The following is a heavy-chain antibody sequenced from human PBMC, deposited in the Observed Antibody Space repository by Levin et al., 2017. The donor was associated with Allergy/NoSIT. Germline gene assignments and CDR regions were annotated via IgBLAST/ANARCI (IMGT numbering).Heavy chain of an antibody. Sequence: SQTLSLTCTVTGGSISGYHWGWIRQPPGKGLEWIGYISYSGSTDYNPSLKSRVTISLDTSKDQFSLKLTSVSAADTAIYYCVRDQAGPHDAFDIWGQGTMVTVSS. CDR2: ISYSGST. J-gene: IGHJ3*02. V-gene: IGHV4-59*01. CDR3: VRDQAGPHDAFDI. CDR1: GGSISGYH. D-gene: IGHD6-13*01.